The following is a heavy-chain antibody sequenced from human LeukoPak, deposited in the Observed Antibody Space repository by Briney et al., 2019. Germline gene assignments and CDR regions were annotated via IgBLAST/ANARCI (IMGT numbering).Heavy chain of an antibody. CDR2: ISGRGDST. V-gene: IGHV3-23*01. CDR1: GFTFSSYA. Sequence: GGSLRLSCAASGFTFSSYAMSWVRQAPGKGLEWVSTISGRGDSTHYADSVKGRSTISRDNSKNTVYLQMSSLRAEDTAVYYCAREINSYGYFDYWGQGTLVTVSS. CDR3: AREINSYGYFDY. J-gene: IGHJ4*02. D-gene: IGHD5-18*01.